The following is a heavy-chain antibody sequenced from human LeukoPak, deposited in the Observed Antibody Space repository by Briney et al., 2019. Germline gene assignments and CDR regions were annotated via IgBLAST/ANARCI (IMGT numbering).Heavy chain of an antibody. CDR2: IYPGDSDT. V-gene: IGHV5-51*01. J-gene: IGHJ4*02. CDR3: ASLGLRYFDCLQYYFDS. Sequence: GESLKISCKGSGYSFTSYWIGWARQMPGKGLEWMGIIYPGDSDTRYSPSFQGQVTISANNSISTAYLQWSRLKASQTAMYSCASLGLRYFDCLQYYFDSWGEGTLVTVSS. CDR1: GYSFTSYW. D-gene: IGHD3-9*01.